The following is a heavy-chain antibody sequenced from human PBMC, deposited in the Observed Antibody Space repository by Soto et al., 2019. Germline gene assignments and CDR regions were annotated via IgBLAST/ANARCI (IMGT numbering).Heavy chain of an antibody. CDR2: IYYSGST. CDR3: ARHTPAISISDH. CDR1: GGSISSSSYY. J-gene: IGHJ4*02. V-gene: IGHV4-39*01. Sequence: QLQLQESGPGLVKPSETLSLTCTVSGGSISSSSYYWGWIRQPPGKGLEWTGSIYYSGSTYYNPSLKTRVTISLDTSKNQFSLTLSSVTAADTAVYSWARHTPAISISDHWGQGTLVTVSS. D-gene: IGHD2-15*01.